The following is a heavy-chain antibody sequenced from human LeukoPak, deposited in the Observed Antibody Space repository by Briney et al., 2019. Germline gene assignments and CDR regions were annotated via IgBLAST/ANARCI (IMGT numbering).Heavy chain of an antibody. CDR1: GFTLSSYT. D-gene: IGHD1-26*01. Sequence: PGGSLRLSCAASGFTLSSYTMNWVRQAPGKGLEWVSAIGGRGGSTFYADSVKGRFTISRDNSKSTLDLQMNSLSAEDTAVYYCARASYNETYQYYFDYWGQGTLVTVSS. V-gene: IGHV3-23*01. CDR2: IGGRGGST. J-gene: IGHJ4*02. CDR3: ARASYNETYQYYFDY.